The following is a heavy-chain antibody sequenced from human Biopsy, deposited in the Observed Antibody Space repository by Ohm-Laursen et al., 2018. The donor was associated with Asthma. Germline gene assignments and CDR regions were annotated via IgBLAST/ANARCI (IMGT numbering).Heavy chain of an antibody. CDR2: ISSSSSTI. CDR3: ARDMNRDGWYFDY. V-gene: IGHV3-48*01. D-gene: IGHD5-24*01. J-gene: IGHJ4*02. Sequence: GSLRLSCTASGFTFSSYSMNWVRQAPGKGLEWVSYISSSSSTIYYADSVKGRFTISRDNSKNTLYLQMNSLRGDDTAVHYCARDMNRDGWYFDYWGQGTLVTVSS. CDR1: GFTFSSYS.